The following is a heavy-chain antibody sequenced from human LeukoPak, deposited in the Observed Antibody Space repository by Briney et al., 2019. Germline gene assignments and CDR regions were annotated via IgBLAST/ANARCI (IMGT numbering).Heavy chain of an antibody. J-gene: IGHJ4*02. CDR3: ARGRPHGNDY. D-gene: IGHD4-23*01. CDR1: GFIFSDVW. V-gene: IGHV3-74*01. Sequence: PGGSLRLSCAASGFIFSDVWMNWVRQAPGKGLVWVSRIASDGSSTTYADSVKGRFSISRDNAKNTLYLQMNSLRVEDTAVYYCARGRPHGNDYWGQGTLVTVSS. CDR2: IASDGSST.